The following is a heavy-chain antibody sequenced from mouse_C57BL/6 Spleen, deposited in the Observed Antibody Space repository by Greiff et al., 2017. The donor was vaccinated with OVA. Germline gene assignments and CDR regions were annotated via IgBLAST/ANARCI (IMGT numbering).Heavy chain of an antibody. D-gene: IGHD1-1*01. Sequence: VKLVESGPGLVAPSQSLSITCTVSGFSLTSYAISWVRQPPGKGLEWLGVIWTGGGTNYNSALKSRLSISKDNSKSQVFLKMNSLQTDDTARYYCAREAPTVVAHWYFDVWGTGTTVTVSS. V-gene: IGHV2-9-1*01. J-gene: IGHJ1*03. CDR1: GFSLTSYA. CDR2: IWTGGGT. CDR3: AREAPTVVAHWYFDV.